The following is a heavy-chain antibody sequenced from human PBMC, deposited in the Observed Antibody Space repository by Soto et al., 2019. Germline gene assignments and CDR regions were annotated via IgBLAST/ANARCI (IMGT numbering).Heavy chain of an antibody. CDR1: AFSFSSYA. D-gene: IGHD3-10*01. CDR2: ISDDGNNK. CDR3: AKNYYGAGSYLMMDDY. V-gene: IGHV3-30*18. Sequence: QVQLVESGGGVVQPGRSLRLSCVASAFSFSSYAMHWVRQAPGKGLEWVAVISDDGNNKWYADSVKGRFTISRDKYKNSLYLQMTSLRAEATAVYYCAKNYYGAGSYLMMDDYWGQGTLVTVSA. J-gene: IGHJ4*02.